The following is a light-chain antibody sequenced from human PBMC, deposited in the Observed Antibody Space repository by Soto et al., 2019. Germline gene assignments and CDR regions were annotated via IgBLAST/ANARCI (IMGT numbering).Light chain of an antibody. CDR3: SSYTSGSTLV. CDR1: STDVGGYTY. CDR2: EVS. Sequence: QSAMTQPASVSGSPGQLITISCTGSSTDVGGYTYVAWYQQFTGKPPNLMIYEVSDRPSGVSNRFSGSKSGNTASLTISGLQAEDEADYYCSSYTSGSTLVFGGRTKLTVL. J-gene: IGLJ3*02. V-gene: IGLV2-14*03.